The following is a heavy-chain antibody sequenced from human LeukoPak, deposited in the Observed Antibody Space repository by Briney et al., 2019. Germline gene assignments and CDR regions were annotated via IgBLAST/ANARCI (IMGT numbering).Heavy chain of an antibody. J-gene: IGHJ4*02. V-gene: IGHV1-18*01. CDR3: ARIRFYYHRGPDLDLYYFDY. CDR1: GYTFTSYG. D-gene: IGHD3-22*01. CDR2: ISTYNGHT. Sequence: GASVKVSCKASGYTFTSYGISWVRQAPGQGLEWMGWISTYNGHTKYSQKFQGRVTMTTDTSTSTAYMDLRSLRSDDTAVYYCARIRFYYHRGPDLDLYYFDYWGQGTLVTVSS.